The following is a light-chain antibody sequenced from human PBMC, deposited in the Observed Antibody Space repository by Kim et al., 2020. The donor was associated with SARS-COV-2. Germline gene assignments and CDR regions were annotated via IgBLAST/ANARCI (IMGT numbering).Light chain of an antibody. CDR2: GTN. V-gene: IGLV1-44*01. CDR3: AAWDDSLNGPV. Sequence: QSVLTQPTSASGTPGQRVTISCSGGSSNIGINSVNWYQQVPGTAPKLLIYGTNQRPSGVPDRFSASKSGASASLAISGLQSEDEADYYCAAWDDSLNGPVFGGGTQLTVL. J-gene: IGLJ3*02. CDR1: SSNIGINS.